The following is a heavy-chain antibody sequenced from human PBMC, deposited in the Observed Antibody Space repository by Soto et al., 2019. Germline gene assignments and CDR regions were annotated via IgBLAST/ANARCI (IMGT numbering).Heavy chain of an antibody. Sequence: QVLLVQSGAEVRKPGSSVKVSCKPSGGTFSVYAFSWVRQAPGQGLEWMGNIIPMYGRRNYAQKYQGRVTISADESTTTVYVEMRGLSFEDTAVYFCARDAPLRNGMDVWGQGTTVTVSS. CDR3: ARDAPLRNGMDV. CDR2: IIPMYGRR. CDR1: GGTFSVYA. V-gene: IGHV1-69*18. J-gene: IGHJ6*02. D-gene: IGHD3-3*01.